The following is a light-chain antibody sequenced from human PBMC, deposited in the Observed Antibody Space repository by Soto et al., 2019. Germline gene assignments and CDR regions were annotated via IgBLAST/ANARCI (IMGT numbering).Light chain of an antibody. CDR1: QSVSSSY. V-gene: IGKV3-20*01. CDR2: GAS. CDR3: LQYGSSPYT. Sequence: EIVLTQSPGTLSLSPGERATLSCRASQSVSSSYLAWYQQKPGQAPRPLIYGASSRATGIPDRFSGSGSGTDFTLTISRREPEDFAVYYCLQYGSSPYTFGQGTKLEIK. J-gene: IGKJ2*01.